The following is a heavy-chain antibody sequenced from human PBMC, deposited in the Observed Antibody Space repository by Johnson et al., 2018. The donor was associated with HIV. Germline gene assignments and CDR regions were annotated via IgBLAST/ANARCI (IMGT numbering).Heavy chain of an antibody. J-gene: IGHJ3*02. CDR2: ISYDGNNK. CDR1: GFTFSSYA. D-gene: IGHD1-26*01. CDR3: ATFGGGSFHAFDI. Sequence: QVQLVESGGGLVQPGGSLRLSCAASGFTFSSYAMHWVRQAPGKGLEWVAVISYDGNNKYYTDSVKGRFTISRDNSKSTLYLQMNSLRAEDTAVYYCATFGGGSFHAFDIWGQGTMVTVSS. V-gene: IGHV3-30-3*02.